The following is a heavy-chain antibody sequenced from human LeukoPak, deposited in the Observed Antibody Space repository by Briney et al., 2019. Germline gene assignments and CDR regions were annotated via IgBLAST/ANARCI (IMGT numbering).Heavy chain of an antibody. CDR3: ARGGRVVVPAAIKQQFDY. CDR1: GGSFSGYY. CDR2: INHSGST. Sequence: SETLSLTCAVYGGSFSGYYWSWIRQPPRKGLEWIVEINHSGSTNYNPSLTSRVTISVDTSKNQFSLKLSSVTAADTAVYYCARGGRVVVPAAIKQQFDYWGQGTLVTVTS. J-gene: IGHJ4*02. D-gene: IGHD2-2*02. V-gene: IGHV4-34*01.